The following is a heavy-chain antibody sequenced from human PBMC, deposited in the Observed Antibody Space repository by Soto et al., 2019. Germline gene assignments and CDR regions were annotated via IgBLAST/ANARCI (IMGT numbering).Heavy chain of an antibody. D-gene: IGHD2-21*01. CDR3: AKGRNRHIDTTLVDS. V-gene: IGHV3-23*01. CDR2: ISGSGGST. J-gene: IGHJ5*01. Sequence: GGSLRLSCAASGFTFSSYAMSWVRQAPGKGLEWVSAISGSGGSTYYADSVKGRFTISRDNSKNTLYLQMNSLRAEDTAQYYCAKGRNRHIDTTLVDSWGQGTLVTVSS. CDR1: GFTFSSYA.